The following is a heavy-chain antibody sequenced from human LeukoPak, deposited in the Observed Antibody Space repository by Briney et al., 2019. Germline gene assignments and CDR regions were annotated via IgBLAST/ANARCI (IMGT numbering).Heavy chain of an antibody. CDR3: ARDFIAQSPIPAY. CDR2: IYLSGGA. D-gene: IGHD6-13*01. V-gene: IGHV4-30-2*01. Sequence: SETLSLTCAVPGDSITSSGSSWSWIRQPLGKGLEWIGYIYLSGGAYYNPSLKSRVTISLDRSKNQFSLKLNSVTAADTAVYYCARDFIAQSPIPAYWGQGTLVSVSS. J-gene: IGHJ4*02. CDR1: GDSITSSGSS.